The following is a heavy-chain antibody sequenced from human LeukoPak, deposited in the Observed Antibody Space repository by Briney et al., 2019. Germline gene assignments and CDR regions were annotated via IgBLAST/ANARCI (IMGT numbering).Heavy chain of an antibody. CDR3: ARDSDRSSSPLYRSGWGPPGY. CDR2: IIPIFGTA. D-gene: IGHD6-19*01. J-gene: IGHJ4*02. V-gene: IGHV1-69*13. Sequence: VASVKVSCKASGYTFTSYGISWVRQAPGQGLEWMGGIIPIFGTANYAQKFQGRVTITADESTSTAYMELSSLRSEDPAVYYCARDSDRSSSPLYRSGWGPPGYWGQGTLVTVSS. CDR1: GYTFTSYG.